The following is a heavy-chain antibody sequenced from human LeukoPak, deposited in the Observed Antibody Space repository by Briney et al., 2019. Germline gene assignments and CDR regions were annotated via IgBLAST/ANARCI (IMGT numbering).Heavy chain of an antibody. CDR3: ARGSCSGGSYYFDY. V-gene: IGHV1-8*01. D-gene: IGHD2-15*01. CDR1: GYTFTSYD. Sequence: AASVKVSCKASGYTFTSYDINWVRQATGQGLEWMGWMNPNSGNTGYAQKFQGRVTMTRNTSISTAYMELSSLRSEDTAVYYCARGSCSGGSYYFDYWGQGTLVTVSS. J-gene: IGHJ4*02. CDR2: MNPNSGNT.